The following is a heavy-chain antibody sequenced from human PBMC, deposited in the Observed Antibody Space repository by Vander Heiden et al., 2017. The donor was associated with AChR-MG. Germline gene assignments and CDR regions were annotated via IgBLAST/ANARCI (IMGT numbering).Heavy chain of an antibody. J-gene: IGHJ4*02. Sequence: EVQLVEYGGALVKPGWSLRVPCAASGCAFSNACMSWVRQAPGKGLEWVGRIKSKTDGGTTDYAAPVKGRFTISRDDSKNTLYLQMNSLKTEDTAVYYCTTAIHLRYYGSGSLDYWGQGTLVTVSS. CDR3: TTAIHLRYYGSGSLDY. CDR1: GCAFSNAC. V-gene: IGHV3-15*02. D-gene: IGHD3-10*01. CDR2: IKSKTDGGTT.